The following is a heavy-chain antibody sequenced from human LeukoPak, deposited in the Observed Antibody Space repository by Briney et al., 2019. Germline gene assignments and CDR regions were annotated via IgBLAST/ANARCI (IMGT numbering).Heavy chain of an antibody. V-gene: IGHV3-48*04. CDR1: GFTFSSYS. CDR3: ARESAYYYDSSGSDDAFDI. J-gene: IGHJ3*02. D-gene: IGHD3-22*01. Sequence: PGGSLRLSCAASGFTFSSYSMNWVRQAPGKGLEWVSHITASGTAMFYADSVKGRFTISRDNAKNSLYLQMNSLRAEDTAVYYCARESAYYYDSSGSDDAFDIWGQGTMVTVSS. CDR2: ITASGTAM.